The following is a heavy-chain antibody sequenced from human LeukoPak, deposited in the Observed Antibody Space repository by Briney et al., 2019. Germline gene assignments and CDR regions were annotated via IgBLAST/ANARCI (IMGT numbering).Heavy chain of an antibody. D-gene: IGHD3-16*01. Sequence: GGSLGLSWAATGFTFSIYDMSWVRQAPGVGLEWVSTISSSSGNTYYADSVEGRFTISRDNSKNTLYLQMNSLRADDTAVYYCARFPGTYGLDYWGQGILVTVSS. CDR2: ISSSSGNT. CDR1: GFTFSIYD. V-gene: IGHV3-23*01. J-gene: IGHJ4*02. CDR3: ARFPGTYGLDY.